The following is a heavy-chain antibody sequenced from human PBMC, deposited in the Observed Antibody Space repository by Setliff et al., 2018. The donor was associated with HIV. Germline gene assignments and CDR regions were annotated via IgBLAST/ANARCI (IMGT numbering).Heavy chain of an antibody. CDR2: INPDSGGT. V-gene: IGHV1-2*02. J-gene: IGHJ6*03. CDR3: ARGRRTAPGSFYHFYYMGV. Sequence: EASVKVSCKASGYIFTDYYIHWVRQAPGQGLEWMGWINPDSGGTHFAQKFQGRVTMARDTSISTTYMELTNLKSDDTAVFFCARGRRTAPGSFYHFYYMGVWGEGTTVTVSS. D-gene: IGHD3-16*02. CDR1: GYIFTDYY.